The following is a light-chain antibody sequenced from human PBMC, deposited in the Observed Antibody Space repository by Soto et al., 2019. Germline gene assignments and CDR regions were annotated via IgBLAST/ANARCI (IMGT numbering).Light chain of an antibody. CDR2: DVS. J-gene: IGLJ1*01. V-gene: IGLV2-14*01. CDR1: SSDVGGYNY. CDR3: SSYTSSSTLI. Sequence: QSALNQPASGYGSPGQSITISCTGTSSDVGGYNYVSWYQQHPGKAPKLMIYDVSNRPLGVSNRFSGSKSGNTASLTISGLQAEDEADYYRSSYTSSSTLIFGTGTKVTV.